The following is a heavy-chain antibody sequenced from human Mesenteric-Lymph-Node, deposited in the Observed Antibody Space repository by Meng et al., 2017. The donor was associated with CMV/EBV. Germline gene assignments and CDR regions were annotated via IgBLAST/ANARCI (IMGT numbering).Heavy chain of an antibody. J-gene: IGHJ6*02. D-gene: IGHD6-13*01. CDR1: GYSFTSYW. CDR2: IYPGDSDT. CDR3: ARLQGIAAAGTTYGMDV. V-gene: IGHV5-51*01. Sequence: GGSLRLSCKGSGYSFTSYWIGWVRQMPGKGLEWMGIIYPGDSDTRYSPSFQGQVTISADKSISTAYLQWSSLKASDTAMYYCARLQGIAAAGTTYGMDVWGQGTTVTVSS.